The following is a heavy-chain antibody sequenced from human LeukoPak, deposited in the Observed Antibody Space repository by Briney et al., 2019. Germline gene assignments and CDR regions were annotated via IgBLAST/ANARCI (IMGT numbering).Heavy chain of an antibody. D-gene: IGHD2-2*02. V-gene: IGHV4-61*08. CDR2: IYYSGST. J-gene: IGHJ3*02. CDR3: AREGSSRTSCYTGCAFDI. Sequence: SETLSLTCTVSGGSISSGGYYWSWIRQPPGKGLEWIGYIYYSGSTNYNPSLKSRVTISVDTSKNQFSLKLRSVTAADTAVCYCAREGSSRTSCYTGCAFDIWGQGTMVTVSS. CDR1: GGSISSGGYY.